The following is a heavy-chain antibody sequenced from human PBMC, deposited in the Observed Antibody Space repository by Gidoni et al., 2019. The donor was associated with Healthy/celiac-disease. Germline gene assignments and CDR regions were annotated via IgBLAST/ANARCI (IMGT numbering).Heavy chain of an antibody. CDR1: GFTFSSYA. CDR2: ISGSGGST. V-gene: IGHV3-23*04. CDR3: AKGLWFGEYFDY. Sequence: EVQLVESVGGLVQPGGSLRLSCSASGFTFSSYAMSWVRQAPGKGLEWVSAISGSGGSTYYADSVKGRFTISRDNSKNTLYLQMNSLRAEDTAVYYCAKGLWFGEYFDYWGQGTLVTVSS. J-gene: IGHJ4*02. D-gene: IGHD3-10*01.